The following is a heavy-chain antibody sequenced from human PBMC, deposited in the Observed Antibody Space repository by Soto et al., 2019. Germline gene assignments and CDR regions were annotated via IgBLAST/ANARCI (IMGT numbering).Heavy chain of an antibody. D-gene: IGHD4-17*01. CDR2: IYSGGST. CDR3: ARTDYGDYAEGYYYGMDV. Sequence: EVQLVETGGGLIQPGGSLRLSCAASGFTVSSNYMSWVRQAPGKGLGWVSVIYSGGSTYYADSVKGRFTISRDNSKNTLYLQMNSLRAEDTAVYYCARTDYGDYAEGYYYGMDVWGQGTTVTVSS. V-gene: IGHV3-53*02. J-gene: IGHJ6*02. CDR1: GFTVSSNY.